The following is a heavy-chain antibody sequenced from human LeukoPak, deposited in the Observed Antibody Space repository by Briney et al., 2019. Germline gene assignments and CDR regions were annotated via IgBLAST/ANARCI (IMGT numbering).Heavy chain of an antibody. Sequence: PSETLSLTCTVSGGSISSSSYYWGWIRQPPGKGLEWIGSIYYSGSTYCNPSLKSRVTISVDTSKNQFSLKLSSVTAADTAVYYCARTPAGVAVAVNWGQGTLVTVSS. D-gene: IGHD6-19*01. V-gene: IGHV4-39*01. J-gene: IGHJ4*02. CDR1: GGSISSSSYY. CDR2: IYYSGST. CDR3: ARTPAGVAVAVN.